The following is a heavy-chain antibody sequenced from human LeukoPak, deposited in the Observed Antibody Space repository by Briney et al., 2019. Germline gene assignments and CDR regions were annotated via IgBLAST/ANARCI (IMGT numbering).Heavy chain of an antibody. CDR1: GFTFDDYA. Sequence: GGSLRLSCAASGFTFDDYAMHWVRQAPGKGLEWVSLISGDGGSTYYADSVKGRFTISRDNSKNSQYLQMNSLGTEDTALYYCAKVAHYYYYYGMDVWGQGTTVTVSS. V-gene: IGHV3-43*02. CDR3: AKVAHYYYYYGMDV. J-gene: IGHJ6*02. CDR2: ISGDGGST.